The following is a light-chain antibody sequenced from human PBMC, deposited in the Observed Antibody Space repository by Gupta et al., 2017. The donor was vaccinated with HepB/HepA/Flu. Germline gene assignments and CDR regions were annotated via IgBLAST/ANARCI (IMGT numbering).Light chain of an antibody. CDR1: QPIKTF. Sequence: DIQMTQSPSSLSASIGDRVTITCRASQPIKTFLNWYQQKPGKAPNLLIYSASTLHSGVPSRFSGSGSGTDFTLTISRLQPEDFGTYYCQQSDSSPITFGGGTKVEIK. CDR2: SAS. V-gene: IGKV1-39*01. J-gene: IGKJ4*01. CDR3: QQSDSSPIT.